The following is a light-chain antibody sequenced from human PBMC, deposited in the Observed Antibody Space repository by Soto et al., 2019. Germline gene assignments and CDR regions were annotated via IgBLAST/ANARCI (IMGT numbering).Light chain of an antibody. CDR3: QQYNDNWT. CDR2: KAS. V-gene: IGKV1-5*03. Sequence: DIQMTQSPSTLSASVGDRVTITCRASQSVSSWLAWYQQKTGKAPKLLIYKASTLQSGVPSRFSGSGSGTEFTLAISSLQADDSATYYCQQYNDNWTFGQGTKVEIK. CDR1: QSVSSW. J-gene: IGKJ1*01.